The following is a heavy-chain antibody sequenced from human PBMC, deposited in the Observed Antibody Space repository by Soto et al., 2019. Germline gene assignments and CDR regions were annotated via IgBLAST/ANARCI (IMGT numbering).Heavy chain of an antibody. J-gene: IGHJ4*02. Sequence: PSETLSLTCTVCGGSISNCYWSWIRQPPGKGLEWIGYIYSSGSTNYNPSLKSRVTISADTSKNQVSLKLTSVTAADTAVYYCARDHPHSYGIYYFEYWGQGTLVTVS. CDR1: GGSISNCY. CDR2: IYSSGST. V-gene: IGHV4-59*01. CDR3: ARDHPHSYGIYYFEY. D-gene: IGHD5-18*01.